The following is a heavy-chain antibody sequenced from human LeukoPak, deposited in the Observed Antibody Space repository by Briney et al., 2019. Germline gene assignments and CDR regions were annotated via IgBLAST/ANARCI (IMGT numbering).Heavy chain of an antibody. D-gene: IGHD6-13*01. J-gene: IGHJ4*02. CDR2: ISYDGSNN. V-gene: IGHV3-30-3*01. Sequence: PGGSLRLSCAASGFTFSSYAMHWVRQAPGKGLEWVAVISYDGSNNYYADSVKGRFTISRDNSKNTLYLQMNSLRAEDTAVYYCARDKGIDTYYFDYWGQGTLVTVSS. CDR3: ARDKGIDTYYFDY. CDR1: GFTFSSYA.